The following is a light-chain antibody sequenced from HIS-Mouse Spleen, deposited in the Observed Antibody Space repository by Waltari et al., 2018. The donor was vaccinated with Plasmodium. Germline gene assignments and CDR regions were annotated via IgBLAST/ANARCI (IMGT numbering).Light chain of an antibody. J-gene: IGLJ2*01. Sequence: QSALTQPPSASGSPGQSVTIPCPGTISAVGGYNYVSWYQQHPGKAPKLMIYEVSKRPSGVPDRFSGSKSGNTASLTVSGLQAEDEADYYCSSYAGSNNLVFGGGTKLTVL. CDR2: EVS. V-gene: IGLV2-8*01. CDR1: ISAVGGYNY. CDR3: SSYAGSNNLV.